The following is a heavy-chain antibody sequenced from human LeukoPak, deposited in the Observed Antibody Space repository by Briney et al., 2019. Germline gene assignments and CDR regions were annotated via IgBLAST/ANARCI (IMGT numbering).Heavy chain of an antibody. Sequence: SETLSLTCSVSGGSLSYNHWSWIRQPAGKQLEWIGRIFSSGTTTYNPSLKSRVTMSIDTSKNQFSLKLSSVTAADTAVYYCARDMEDYGGTTGWFDPWGQGTLVTVSS. CDR2: IFSSGTT. D-gene: IGHD4-23*01. V-gene: IGHV4-4*07. J-gene: IGHJ5*02. CDR1: GGSLSYNH. CDR3: ARDMEDYGGTTGWFDP.